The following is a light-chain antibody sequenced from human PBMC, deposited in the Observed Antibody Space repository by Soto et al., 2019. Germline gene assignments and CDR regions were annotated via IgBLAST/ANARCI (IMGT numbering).Light chain of an antibody. CDR2: EVS. CDR3: CSYAGSHTWV. CDR1: SSDVDTYNR. J-gene: IGLJ1*01. Sequence: QSAPTQPRSVSGSPGQSVTISCTGTSSDVDTYNRVSWYQQPPGTAPKLMIYEVSNRPSGVPDRFSGSRSGNTASLTISGHQAEDEADYYCCSYAGSHTWVFGTGPKLTVL. V-gene: IGLV2-18*02.